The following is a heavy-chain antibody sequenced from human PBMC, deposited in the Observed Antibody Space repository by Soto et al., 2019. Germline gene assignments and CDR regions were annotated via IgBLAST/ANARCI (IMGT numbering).Heavy chain of an antibody. D-gene: IGHD4-17*01. CDR3: AMDYGDRPEYFKH. CDR1: GYTFTSYV. CDR2: ISPLKGRT. V-gene: IGHV1-18*04. Sequence: QVQLVQSGPDLKRPGASMKVSCKASGYTFTSYVISWVRQAPGQGLEWMAWISPLKGRTQYSQKAQGRVTLSTDTSSNTAYMEMTTLRVADTAVYYCAMDYGDRPEYFKHWGQGTLVTVS. J-gene: IGHJ1*01.